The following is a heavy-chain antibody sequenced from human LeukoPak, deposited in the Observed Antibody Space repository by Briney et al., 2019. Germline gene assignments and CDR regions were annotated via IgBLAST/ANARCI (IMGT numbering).Heavy chain of an antibody. J-gene: IGHJ4*02. CDR3: AKVRGPRGYSYGPFDY. CDR2: FSGSGDNT. Sequence: QPGGSLRLSCTASGFAFFNYAMSWVRQAPGKGQEWVSGFSGSGDNTYYADSVKGRFTISRDNSKNALYLQMNSLRAEDTAVYYCAKVRGPRGYSYGPFDYWGQGTLVTVSS. D-gene: IGHD5-18*01. CDR1: GFAFFNYA. V-gene: IGHV3-23*01.